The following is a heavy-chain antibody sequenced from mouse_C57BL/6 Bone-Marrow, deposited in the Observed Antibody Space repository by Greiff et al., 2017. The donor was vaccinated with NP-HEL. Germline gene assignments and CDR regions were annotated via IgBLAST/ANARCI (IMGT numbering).Heavy chain of an antibody. CDR2: IWGVGST. V-gene: IGHV2-6*01. Sequence: VKVVESGPGLVAPSQSLSITCTVSGFSLTSYGVDWVRQSPGKGLEWLGVIWGVGSTNYNSALKSRLSISKDNSKSQVFLKMNSLQTDDTAMYYCASILVGFAYWGQGTLVTVSA. CDR3: ASILVGFAY. CDR1: GFSLTSYG. J-gene: IGHJ3*01.